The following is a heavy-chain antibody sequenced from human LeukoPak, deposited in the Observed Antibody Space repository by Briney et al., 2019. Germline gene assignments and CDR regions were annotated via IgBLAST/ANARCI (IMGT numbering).Heavy chain of an antibody. Sequence: PGGSLRLSCAASGFTFSSYGMHWVRQAPGKGLEWVAVIWYDGSNKYYADSVKGRFTISRDNSKNTLYLQMNSLRAEDTAVYYCARDYGSGWYPFDYWGQGTLVTVSS. J-gene: IGHJ4*02. CDR2: IWYDGSNK. CDR3: ARDYGSGWYPFDY. V-gene: IGHV3-33*01. D-gene: IGHD6-19*01. CDR1: GFTFSSYG.